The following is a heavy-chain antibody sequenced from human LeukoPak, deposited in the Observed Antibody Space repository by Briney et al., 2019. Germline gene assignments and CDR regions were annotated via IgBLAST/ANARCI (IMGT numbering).Heavy chain of an antibody. CDR2: IYYSGST. Sequence: SETLSLTCTVSGGSISSSSYYWGWIRQPPGTGLEWIGSIYYSGSTYYNPSLKSRVTISVDTSKNQFSLKLSSVTAADTAVYYCATLAPPPYYDFWSGYFTAFDYWGQGTLVTVSS. D-gene: IGHD3-3*01. V-gene: IGHV4-39*01. CDR3: ATLAPPPYYDFWSGYFTAFDY. CDR1: GGSISSSSYY. J-gene: IGHJ4*02.